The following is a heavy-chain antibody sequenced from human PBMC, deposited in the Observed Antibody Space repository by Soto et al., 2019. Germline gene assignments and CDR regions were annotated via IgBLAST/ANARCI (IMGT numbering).Heavy chain of an antibody. CDR1: GFTFTNYF. D-gene: IGHD3-16*01. CDR2: INPIGVST. CDR3: ASCPHFSDYVLTY. J-gene: IGHJ4*02. V-gene: IGHV1-46*03. Sequence: QVQLVQSGAEVKKPGASVKVSCKASGFTFTNYFIHWVRQAPGQGLEWMGIINPIGVSTTYAQKFQGRVTMIKATSTSTGYMELSRLRSEDTAVYFCASCPHFSDYVLTYWRQGTVVTVSS.